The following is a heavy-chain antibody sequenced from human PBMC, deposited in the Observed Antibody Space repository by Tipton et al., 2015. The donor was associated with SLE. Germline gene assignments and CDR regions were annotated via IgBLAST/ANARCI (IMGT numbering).Heavy chain of an antibody. CDR3: AIHTGIVGATPFVY. J-gene: IGHJ4*02. CDR1: GGSISSHY. D-gene: IGHD1-26*01. Sequence: TLSLTCTVSGGSISSHYWGWIRQPPGKGVEWIGSIYYSGRTYYNPSPKSRATISVDTSKNTFSLKFSPVTAADTAVYYCAIHTGIVGATPFVYWGQGTLVTVSS. V-gene: IGHV4-39*01. CDR2: IYYSGRT.